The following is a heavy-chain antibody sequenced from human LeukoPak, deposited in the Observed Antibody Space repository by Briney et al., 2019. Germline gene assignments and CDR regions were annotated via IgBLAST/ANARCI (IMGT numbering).Heavy chain of an antibody. V-gene: IGHV3-33*01. CDR2: IWSDGSNK. CDR1: GFTFNDYG. D-gene: IGHD1-26*01. J-gene: IGHJ4*02. Sequence: GGSLRLSCVTSGFTFNDYGMHWVRQAPGKGLERVAVIWSDGSNKYYADSVKGRFTISRDNSKNTLYLQMNSLRAEDTAVYYCARAGGCYDYWGQGTLVTVSS. CDR3: ARAGGCYDY.